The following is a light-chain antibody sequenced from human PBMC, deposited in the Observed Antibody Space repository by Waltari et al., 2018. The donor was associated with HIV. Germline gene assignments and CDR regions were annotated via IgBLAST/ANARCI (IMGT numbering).Light chain of an antibody. CDR1: TSAIGDDNY. CDR3: GSFSTISTLI. CDR2: AVS. J-gene: IGLJ2*01. Sequence: QSALTQPASVSASPGQSITISCTGSTSAIGDDNYVSWYQQGPGKAPKLIIYAVSNRPSGVSNRFSGSKSGNTASLTISGLHPEDEADYFCGSFSTISTLIFGGGTKVTVL. V-gene: IGLV2-14*01.